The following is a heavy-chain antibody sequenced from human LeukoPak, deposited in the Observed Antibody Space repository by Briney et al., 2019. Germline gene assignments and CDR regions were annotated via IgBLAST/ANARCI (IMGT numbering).Heavy chain of an antibody. Sequence: GGSLRLSCAASGFTFSSYGMHWVRQAPGKGLEWVAVIWYDGSNKYYADSVKGRFTISRDNSKNTLYLQMNSLRAEDTAVYYCAKDSTYYYDSSGSAIWDYWGQGTLVTVSS. CDR3: AKDSTYYYDSSGSAIWDY. D-gene: IGHD3-22*01. CDR2: IWYDGSNK. V-gene: IGHV3-33*06. J-gene: IGHJ4*02. CDR1: GFTFSSYG.